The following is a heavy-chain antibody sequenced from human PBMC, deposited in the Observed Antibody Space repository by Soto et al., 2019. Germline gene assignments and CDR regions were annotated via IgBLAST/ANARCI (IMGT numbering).Heavy chain of an antibody. CDR1: GFTFSRYG. Sequence: QVQLMESGGGVVQPGTSLRLSCEASGFTFSRYGMHWVRQAPGKGLEWVAFIWFDGSKKYYADSVKGRFTISRDNSKNTLYLQMNSLRAEDTAVYYCARAYYDSSDYYYTQHWGYFQHWGQGTLVTVSS. J-gene: IGHJ1*01. V-gene: IGHV3-33*01. CDR2: IWFDGSKK. D-gene: IGHD3-22*01. CDR3: ARAYYDSSDYYYTQHWGYFQH.